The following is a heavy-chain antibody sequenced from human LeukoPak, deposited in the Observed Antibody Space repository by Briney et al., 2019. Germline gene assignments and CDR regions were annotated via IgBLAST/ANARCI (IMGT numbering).Heavy chain of an antibody. J-gene: IGHJ4*02. Sequence: SVTVSCKASGGTFSSYAISWVRQAPGQGLEWMGRIIPILGIANYAQKFQGRVTITADKSTSTAYMELSSLRSEDTAVYYCARDGESCGGDCYRDYWGQGTLVTVSS. CDR1: GGTFSSYA. V-gene: IGHV1-69*04. D-gene: IGHD2-21*02. CDR2: IIPILGIA. CDR3: ARDGESCGGDCYRDY.